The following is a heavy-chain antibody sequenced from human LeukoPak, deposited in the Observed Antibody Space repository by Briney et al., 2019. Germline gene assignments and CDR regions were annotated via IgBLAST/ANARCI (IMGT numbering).Heavy chain of an antibody. CDR2: LYTSGSI. CDR3: AGATWGSGYFDY. V-gene: IGHV4-4*07. Sequence: WETLSLTCTVSGASISNYYWSWIRQPAGKGLEWIGRLYTSGSINFNPSLKSRITMSVDTSKNQFSLRLSSVTAADTAVYYCAGATWGSGYFDYWGQRTPVTVSS. CDR1: GASISNYY. D-gene: IGHD7-27*01. J-gene: IGHJ4*02.